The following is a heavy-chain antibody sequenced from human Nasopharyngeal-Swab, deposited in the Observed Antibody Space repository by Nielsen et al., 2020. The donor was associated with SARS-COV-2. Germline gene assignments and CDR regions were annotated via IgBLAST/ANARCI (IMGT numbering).Heavy chain of an antibody. Sequence: GKSLKISCAASGFTVSSNYMSWVRQAPGKGLEWVSVIYSGGSTYYADSVKGRFTISRHNSKNTLYLQMNSLRAEDTAVYYCARQGPHYYYYGMDVWGQGTTVTVSS. J-gene: IGHJ6*02. CDR2: IYSGGST. CDR1: GFTVSSNY. CDR3: ARQGPHYYYYGMDV. V-gene: IGHV3-53*04.